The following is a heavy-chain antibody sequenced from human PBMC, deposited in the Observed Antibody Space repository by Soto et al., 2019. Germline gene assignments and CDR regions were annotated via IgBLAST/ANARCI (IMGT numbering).Heavy chain of an antibody. CDR1: GSIFRSYA. CDR2: ITYDGANG. D-gene: IGHD1-26*01. V-gene: IGHV3-30*09. CDR3: ARAFSGSYPNFDY. J-gene: IGHJ4*02. Sequence: LRLSCLASGSIFRSYAMHWVRQAPGKGLEWVAVITYDGANGYYADSVRGRFAISRDNSKSTLFLQMNSLRPEDTAVYYCARAFSGSYPNFDYWGQGTLVTVSS.